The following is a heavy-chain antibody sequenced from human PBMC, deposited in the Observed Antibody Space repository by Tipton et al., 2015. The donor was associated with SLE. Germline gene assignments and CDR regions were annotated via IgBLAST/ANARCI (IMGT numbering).Heavy chain of an antibody. Sequence: TLSLTCTVSGDSGDSISSYYWSWIRQSPEKGLEWIGYVYYTGSTNYNPSLKSRVTMAIDTSKNQFSLRLSSVTAADTAVYFCAKGYCSSASCYWSVFDPWGQGTLVTVSS. CDR3: AKGYCSSASCYWSVFDP. J-gene: IGHJ5*02. D-gene: IGHD2-2*01. CDR2: VYYTGST. CDR1: GDSGDSISSYY. V-gene: IGHV4-59*01.